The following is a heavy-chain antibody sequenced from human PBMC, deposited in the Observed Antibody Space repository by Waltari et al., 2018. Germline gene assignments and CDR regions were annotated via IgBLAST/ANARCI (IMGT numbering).Heavy chain of an antibody. CDR2: INPTSGGT. D-gene: IGHD3-10*01. Sequence: QVQLVQSGAEVKKPGASVKVSCKASGYTFPGYYMHWVRPAPGQGLEWMGRINPTSGGTNYAQKFQGRVTMTRDTSISTAYMELSRLRSDDTAVYYCARGYYYGSGSYYAFDIWGQGTMVTVSS. CDR1: GYTFPGYY. V-gene: IGHV1-2*06. J-gene: IGHJ3*02. CDR3: ARGYYYGSGSYYAFDI.